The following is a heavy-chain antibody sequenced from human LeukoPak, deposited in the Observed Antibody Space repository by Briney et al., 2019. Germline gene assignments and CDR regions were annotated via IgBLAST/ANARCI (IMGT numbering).Heavy chain of an antibody. CDR1: GYTFTSYG. D-gene: IGHD3-22*01. V-gene: IGHV1-3*01. Sequence: ASVRVSCKASGYTFTSYGISWVRQAPGLRLEWMGWINAGNGNTKYSQKFQGRVTITRDTSASTAYMELSSLRSEDTAVYYCAREFDYDSTSFDYWGQGTLVTVSS. CDR3: AREFDYDSTSFDY. J-gene: IGHJ4*02. CDR2: INAGNGNT.